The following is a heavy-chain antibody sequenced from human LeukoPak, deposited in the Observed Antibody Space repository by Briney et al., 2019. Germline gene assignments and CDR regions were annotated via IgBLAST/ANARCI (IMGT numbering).Heavy chain of an antibody. CDR2: IYHSGST. J-gene: IGHJ4*02. CDR1: GYSISSGYY. CDR3: ARWSGYDRFDY. V-gene: IGHV4-38-2*02. D-gene: IGHD5-12*01. Sequence: SETLSLTCTVSGYSISSGYYWGWIRQPPGKGLEWIGSIYHSGSTYYNPSLKSRVTISVDTSKNQFSLKLSSVTAADTAVYYCARWSGYDRFDYWGQGTLVTVSS.